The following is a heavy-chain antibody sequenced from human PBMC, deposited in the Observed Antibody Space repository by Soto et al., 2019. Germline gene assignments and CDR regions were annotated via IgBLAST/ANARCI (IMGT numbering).Heavy chain of an antibody. CDR3: GTEDLAAPATYYHYDLDA. Sequence: QIQLVQSGAEVKKPGTSVRISCKASGYTFINYGVRWVRQAPGQDLEWMGWISPYNGNTKYAQKLQDRVTMTTDTSTSTAIIAPRSPKSDDSGVYYCGTEDLAAPATYYHYDLDALGKKSTVTV. V-gene: IGHV1-18*01. CDR2: ISPYNGNT. D-gene: IGHD6-6*01. CDR1: GYTFINYG. J-gene: IGHJ6*03.